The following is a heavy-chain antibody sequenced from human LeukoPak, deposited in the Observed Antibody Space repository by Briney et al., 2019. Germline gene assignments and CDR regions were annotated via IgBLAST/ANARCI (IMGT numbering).Heavy chain of an antibody. CDR1: GGSISSSSYY. V-gene: IGHV3-23*01. Sequence: ETLSLTCTVSGGSISSSSYYWGWIRQPPGKGLEWVSAFSGSGGSTYYADSVKGRFTISRDNSKNTLYLQMNSLRAEDTAVYYCARGPSGYHNTGGQGTLVTVSS. D-gene: IGHD5-12*01. CDR3: ARGPSGYHNT. CDR2: FSGSGGST. J-gene: IGHJ4*02.